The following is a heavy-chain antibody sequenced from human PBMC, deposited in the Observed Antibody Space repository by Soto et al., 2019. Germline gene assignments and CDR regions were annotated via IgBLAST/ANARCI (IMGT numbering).Heavy chain of an antibody. D-gene: IGHD5-12*01. V-gene: IGHV4-34*02. J-gene: IGHJ5*02. CDR2: INHRGST. CDR1: GESFIGYY. Sequence: QVHLQQWGAGLLKPSETLSLTCAVYGESFIGYYWTWIRQPPGKGLEWIGEINHRGSTNYNPSLTSRVTISIDTSKNQFSLKWTSVTAADTSVYYCARTDIVTTNWFDPWGPGTLVTVSS. CDR3: ARTDIVTTNWFDP.